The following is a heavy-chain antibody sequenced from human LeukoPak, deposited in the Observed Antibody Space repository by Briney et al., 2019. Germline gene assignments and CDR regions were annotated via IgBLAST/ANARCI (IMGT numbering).Heavy chain of an antibody. D-gene: IGHD3-3*01. CDR3: ARDNDFWSGGHAFDI. CDR1: GYTFTGYY. J-gene: IGHJ3*02. Sequence: GASVKVSCKASGYTFTGYYMHWVRQAPGQGLEWMGWINPNSGGTNYAQKFQGRVTMTRDTSISTAYMELSRLRSDDTAVYYCARDNDFWSGGHAFDIWGQGTMVTVSS. CDR2: INPNSGGT. V-gene: IGHV1-2*02.